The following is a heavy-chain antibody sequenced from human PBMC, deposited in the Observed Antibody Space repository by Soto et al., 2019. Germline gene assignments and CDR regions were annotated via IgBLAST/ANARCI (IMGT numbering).Heavy chain of an antibody. J-gene: IGHJ6*03. V-gene: IGHV3-15*01. Sequence: GGSLRLSCAASGFTFSNAWMSWVRQAPGKGLEWVGRIKSKTDGGTTDYAAPVKGRFTISRDDSKNTLYLQMNSLKTEDTAVYYCTTARGLQYRLGYYYYYYMDVWGKGTTVTVSS. CDR2: IKSKTDGGTT. CDR3: TTARGLQYRLGYYYYYYMDV. CDR1: GFTFSNAW. D-gene: IGHD4-4*01.